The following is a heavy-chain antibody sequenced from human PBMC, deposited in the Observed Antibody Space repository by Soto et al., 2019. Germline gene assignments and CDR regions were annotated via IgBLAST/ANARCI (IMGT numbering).Heavy chain of an antibody. CDR2: IIPIFGTA. CDR3: ASTTTPLYYYYGMDV. V-gene: IGHV1-69*12. D-gene: IGHD1-1*01. Sequence: QVQLVQSGAEVKKPGSSVKVSCKASGGTFSSYAISWVRQAPGQGLEWMGGIIPIFGTANYAQKFQGRVTITADESXXTADMELRSLRSEDTAVYYCASTTTPLYYYYGMDVWGQGTTVTVSS. CDR1: GGTFSSYA. J-gene: IGHJ6*02.